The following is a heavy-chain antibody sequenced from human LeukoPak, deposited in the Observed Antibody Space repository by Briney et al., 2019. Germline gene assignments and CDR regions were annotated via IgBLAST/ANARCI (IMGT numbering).Heavy chain of an antibody. Sequence: GGSLRLSCAASGFTFSSYGMHWVRQAPGKGLEWVAVMWFDGSNKYYADSVKGRFTVSRDISKNTLYLQMNSLRAEDTAVYYCARADYYFDYWGQGTLVTVSS. CDR3: ARADYYFDY. CDR1: GFTFSSYG. V-gene: IGHV3-33*01. J-gene: IGHJ4*02. CDR2: MWFDGSNK. D-gene: IGHD3-3*01.